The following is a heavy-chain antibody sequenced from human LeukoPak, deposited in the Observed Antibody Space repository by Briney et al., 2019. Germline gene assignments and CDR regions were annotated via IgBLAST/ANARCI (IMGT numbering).Heavy chain of an antibody. CDR2: INHSGST. CDR1: GGSFSGYY. J-gene: IGHJ5*02. V-gene: IGHV4-34*01. Sequence: SETLSLTCAVYGGSFSGYYWSWIRQPPGKGLEWIGEINHSGSTNYNPSLKSRVTISVDTSKNQFSLKLSSVTAAATAVYYCARGRGIAARPHWFDPWGQGTLVTVSS. CDR3: ARGRGIAARPHWFDP. D-gene: IGHD6-6*01.